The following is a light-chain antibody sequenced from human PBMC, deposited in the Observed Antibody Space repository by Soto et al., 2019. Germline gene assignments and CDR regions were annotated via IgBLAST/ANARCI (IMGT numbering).Light chain of an antibody. V-gene: IGLV1-40*01. CDR1: SSNIGAGYD. J-gene: IGLJ7*01. Sequence: QSVLTQPPSVSGAPGQRVTISCTGSSSNIGAGYDVHWYQQLPGTAPKLLIYGNSNRPSGVPDRFSGSKSGTSASLAITGLQAEDEADHYCQSYDSSLSGSAVFGGGTQLTVL. CDR2: GNS. CDR3: QSYDSSLSGSAV.